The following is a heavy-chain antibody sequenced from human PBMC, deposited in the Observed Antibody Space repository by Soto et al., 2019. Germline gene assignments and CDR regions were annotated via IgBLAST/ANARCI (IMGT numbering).Heavy chain of an antibody. CDR2: IYYSGST. V-gene: IGHV4-59*08. D-gene: IGHD2-8*01. CDR1: GGSISSYY. J-gene: IGHJ6*03. Sequence: SETLSLTCTVSGGSISSYYWSWIRQPPGKGLEWIGYIYYSGSTNYNPSLKSRVTISVDTSKNQFSLKLSSVTAADTAVYYCARQNRLMVYSDYYYYMDVWGKGTTVTVSS. CDR3: ARQNRLMVYSDYYYYMDV.